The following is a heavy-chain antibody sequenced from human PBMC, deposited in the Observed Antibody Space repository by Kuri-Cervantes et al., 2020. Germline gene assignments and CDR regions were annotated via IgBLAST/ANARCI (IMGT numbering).Heavy chain of an antibody. J-gene: IGHJ4*02. CDR2: IGTAGDT. D-gene: IGHD4-17*01. CDR1: GFTFSSYD. CDR3: ARAPYGERDIRFDY. Sequence: GGSLRLSCAASGFTFSSYDMHWVRQATGKGLEWVSAIGTAGDTYYPGSVKGRFTISRDNAKNSVSLQVNSLRAEDTAIYYCARAPYGERDIRFDYWGQGTLVTVSS. V-gene: IGHV3-13*01.